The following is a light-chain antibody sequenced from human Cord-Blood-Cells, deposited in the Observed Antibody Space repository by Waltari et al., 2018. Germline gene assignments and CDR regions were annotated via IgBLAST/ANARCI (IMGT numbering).Light chain of an antibody. J-gene: IGLJ2*01. CDR1: SSTIGAGYD. CDR3: QSYDSSLSGVV. Sequence: QSVLTQPPSVSGAPGQGVTISCTGSSSTIGAGYDVHWYQQLPGTAPKLLIYGNSNRPSGVPDRFSGSKSGTSASLAITGLQAEDEADYYCQSYDSSLSGVVFGGGTKLTVL. CDR2: GNS. V-gene: IGLV1-40*01.